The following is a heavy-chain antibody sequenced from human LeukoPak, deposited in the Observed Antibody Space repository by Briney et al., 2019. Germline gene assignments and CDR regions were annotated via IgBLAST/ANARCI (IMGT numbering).Heavy chain of an antibody. CDR3: AKGRDGYNSH. CDR1: GFTFTTYG. Sequence: GGSLRLSCAASGFTFTTYGVRWVRQARGKGLEWVSVISASGVTTYCGDPVKGRFTISRDNSKNTLYLQMNSLRAEDKALYYCAKGRDGYNSHWGQGTLVTVSS. V-gene: IGHV3-23*01. CDR2: ISASGVTT. J-gene: IGHJ4*02. D-gene: IGHD5-24*01.